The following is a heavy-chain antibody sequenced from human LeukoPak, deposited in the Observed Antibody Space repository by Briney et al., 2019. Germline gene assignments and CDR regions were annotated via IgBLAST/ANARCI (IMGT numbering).Heavy chain of an antibody. CDR1: AFTVSNNY. D-gene: IGHD6-13*01. CDR2: IYGIGSA. V-gene: IGHV3-53*01. CDR3: ARLLAAPNTKNY. J-gene: IGHJ4*02. Sequence: GGSLRLSCPVSAFTVSNNYMSWVRQAPGKGLKWVSLIYGIGSAYYADSVKGRFTISRDNSRNTLYLQMNSLRAEDTAVYYCARLLAAPNTKNYWGQGTLVTVSS.